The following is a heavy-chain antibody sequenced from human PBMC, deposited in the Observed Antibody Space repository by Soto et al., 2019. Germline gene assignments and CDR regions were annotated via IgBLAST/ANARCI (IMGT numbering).Heavy chain of an antibody. V-gene: IGHV1-18*01. J-gene: IGHJ6*02. CDR1: GYTFTSYG. D-gene: IGHD3-3*01. Sequence: ASVKVSCKASGYTFTSYGISWVRQAPGQGLDWMGWISAYNGNTNYAQKLQGRVTMTTDTSTSTAYMELRSLRSDDTAVYYCARDIRFLEWLFRPYYYYYGMDVWGQGTTVTVSS. CDR2: ISAYNGNT. CDR3: ARDIRFLEWLFRPYYYYYGMDV.